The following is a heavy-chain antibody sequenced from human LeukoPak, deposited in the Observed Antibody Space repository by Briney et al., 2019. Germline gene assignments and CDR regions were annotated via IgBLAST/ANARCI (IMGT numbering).Heavy chain of an antibody. CDR3: AKSDSSVTTFFDY. Sequence: GGSLRLSCAASGFTVSSNYMNWVRQAPGKGLEWVSIIYSGGTTYYADSVKGRFTISRDNSKNTLYLQMNSLRAEDTAVYYCAKSDSSVTTFFDYWGQGTLVTVSS. J-gene: IGHJ4*02. V-gene: IGHV3-53*01. CDR1: GFTVSSNY. CDR2: IYSGGTT. D-gene: IGHD4-17*01.